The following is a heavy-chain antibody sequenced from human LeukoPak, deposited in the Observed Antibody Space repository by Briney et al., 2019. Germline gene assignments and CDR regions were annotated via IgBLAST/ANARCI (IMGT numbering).Heavy chain of an antibody. CDR1: GFTFSNYA. D-gene: IGHD2-2*01. J-gene: IGHJ4*02. Sequence: PGGSLRLSCAASGFTFSNYAMHWVRQAPGKGLEWVAVISYDGSDKYYADSVKGRFTISRDNSKNTLYVQMNSLRAEDTAVYYCAKSRDFGVVVPAHWGQGTLVTVSS. CDR2: ISYDGSDK. V-gene: IGHV3-30*18. CDR3: AKSRDFGVVVPAH.